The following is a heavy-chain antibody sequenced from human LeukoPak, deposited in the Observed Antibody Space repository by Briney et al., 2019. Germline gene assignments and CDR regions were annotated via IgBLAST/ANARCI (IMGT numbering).Heavy chain of an antibody. Sequence: PGGSLRLSCAASGFTFSTYWMNWVRQAPGKGLEWVAYIREDGSHKNYVDSVKGRFTIPRDNAKNSLSLQLNSLRAEDTAVYFCARGGTWGSFDYWGQGTLVTVSS. J-gene: IGHJ4*02. CDR1: GFTFSTYW. CDR2: IREDGSHK. D-gene: IGHD3-16*01. V-gene: IGHV3-7*01. CDR3: ARGGTWGSFDY.